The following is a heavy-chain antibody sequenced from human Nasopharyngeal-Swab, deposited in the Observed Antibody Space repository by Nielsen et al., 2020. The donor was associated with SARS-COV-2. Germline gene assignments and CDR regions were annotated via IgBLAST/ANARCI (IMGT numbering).Heavy chain of an antibody. D-gene: IGHD4-17*01. V-gene: IGHV3/OR16-8*01. CDR2: ISGGSAYT. Sequence: VRQAPGKGLEWLSYISGGSAYTKYDDSVKGRFTISRDNAKNTLFLQMNSLRVEDTAVYFCATTVAKAFHIWGQGTMVTVSS. CDR3: ATTVAKAFHI. J-gene: IGHJ3*02.